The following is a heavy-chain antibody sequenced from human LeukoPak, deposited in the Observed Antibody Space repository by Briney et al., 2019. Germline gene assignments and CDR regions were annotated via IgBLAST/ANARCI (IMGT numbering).Heavy chain of an antibody. CDR3: ARVYWRIAVAGWYFDY. CDR2: ISSSGSTI. J-gene: IGHJ4*02. D-gene: IGHD6-19*01. CDR1: GFTFSDYY. Sequence: SGGSLRLSCAASGFTFSDYYMSWIRQAPGKGLEWVSYISSSGSTIYYADSVKGRFTISRDNAKNSLYLQMNSLRAEDTAVYYCARVYWRIAVAGWYFDYWGQGTLVTVSS. V-gene: IGHV3-11*04.